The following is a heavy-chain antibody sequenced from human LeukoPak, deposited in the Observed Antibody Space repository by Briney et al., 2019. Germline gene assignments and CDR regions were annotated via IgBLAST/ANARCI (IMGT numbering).Heavy chain of an antibody. CDR3: ARGRRRGPRTTVTISHFDY. J-gene: IGHJ4*02. CDR2: ISSSSSTI. Sequence: PGGSLRLSCAASGFTFSSYSMNWVRQAPGKGLEWVSYISSSSSTIYYADSVKGRFTISRDNAKNSLYLQMNSLRDEDTAVYYCARGRRRGPRTTVTISHFDYWGQGTLVTVSS. D-gene: IGHD4-17*01. CDR1: GFTFSSYS. V-gene: IGHV3-48*02.